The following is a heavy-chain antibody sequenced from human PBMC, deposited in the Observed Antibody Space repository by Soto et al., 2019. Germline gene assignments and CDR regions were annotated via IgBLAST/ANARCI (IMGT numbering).Heavy chain of an antibody. V-gene: IGHV1-3*05. Sequence: QVQLVQSGAEEKKPGASVKVSCKASGYTFTSYAMHWVRQAPGQRLEWMGLINAGNGNTKYSQKFQGSVTITRDTSASTAYMELSSLRSADTAVYYCARAWVVVTAPDYWGQGTLVTVSS. J-gene: IGHJ4*02. CDR1: GYTFTSYA. CDR2: INAGNGNT. D-gene: IGHD2-21*02. CDR3: ARAWVVVTAPDY.